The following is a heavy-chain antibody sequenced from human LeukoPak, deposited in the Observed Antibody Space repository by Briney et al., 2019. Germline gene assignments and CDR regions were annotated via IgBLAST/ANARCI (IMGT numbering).Heavy chain of an antibody. Sequence: SVKVSCXASGGTFSSYAISWVRQAPGQGLEWMGRIIPIFGTANYAQKFQGRVTITTDESTSTAYMELSSLRSEDTAVYYCARAPVFADSSGKDAFDIWGQGTMVTVSS. CDR2: IIPIFGTA. CDR3: ARAPVFADSSGKDAFDI. D-gene: IGHD3-22*01. J-gene: IGHJ3*02. V-gene: IGHV1-69*05. CDR1: GGTFSSYA.